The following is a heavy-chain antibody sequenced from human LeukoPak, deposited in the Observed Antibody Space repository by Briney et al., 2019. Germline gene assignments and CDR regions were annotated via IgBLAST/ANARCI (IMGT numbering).Heavy chain of an antibody. V-gene: IGHV1-2*02. CDR1: GYTFTGYY. J-gene: IGHJ4*02. D-gene: IGHD1-26*01. CDR2: INPNSGGT. Sequence: GASVKVSCKASGYTFTGYYMRWVRQAPGQGLEWMGWINPNSGGTNYAQKFQGRVTMTRDTSISTAYMELSRLRSDDTAVYYCARDSGSYTAAGYWGQGTLVTVSS. CDR3: ARDSGSYTAAGY.